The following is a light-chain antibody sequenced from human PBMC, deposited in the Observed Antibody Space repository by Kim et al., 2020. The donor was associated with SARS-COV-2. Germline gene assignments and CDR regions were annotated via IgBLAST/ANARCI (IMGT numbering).Light chain of an antibody. CDR3: FLSYGGARPYWV. V-gene: IGLV7-46*01. CDR1: TGAVSSGHY. CDR2: DTR. Sequence: QAVVTQEPSLTVSPGGTVTLTCGSSTGAVSSGHYPYWFQQKPGQAPRTLIYDTRIKDSWTPARFSGSLLGGKAALTLSGAQPEDEADYYCFLSYGGARPYWVFGGGTQLTVL. J-gene: IGLJ3*02.